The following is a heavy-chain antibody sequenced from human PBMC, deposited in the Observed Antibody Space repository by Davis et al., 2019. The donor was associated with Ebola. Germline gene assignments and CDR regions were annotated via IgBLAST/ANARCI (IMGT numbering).Heavy chain of an antibody. D-gene: IGHD2-2*02. CDR3: ARSYCSSTSCYTFNWFDP. Sequence: ASVKVSCKASGYTFTGYYMHWVRQAPGQGLEWMGWINPNSGGTNYAQKFQGRVTMTRDTSISTAYMELSRLRSDDTAVYYCARSYCSSTSCYTFNWFDPWGQGTLVTVSS. J-gene: IGHJ5*02. CDR1: GYTFTGYY. V-gene: IGHV1-2*02. CDR2: INPNSGGT.